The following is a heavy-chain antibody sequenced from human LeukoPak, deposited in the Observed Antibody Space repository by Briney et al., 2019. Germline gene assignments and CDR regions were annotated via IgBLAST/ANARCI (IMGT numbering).Heavy chain of an antibody. D-gene: IGHD6-19*01. J-gene: IGHJ4*02. Sequence: GGSLRLSCAASGFTFTSSAMSWVRQAPGKGLEWVSLISGSGGGPTYYADSVKGRFTISRDNSENMVFLQMNSLRAEDTAVYYCANGGVKSGWYDCWGQGTLVTVSS. V-gene: IGHV3-23*01. CDR2: ISGSGGGPT. CDR1: GFTFTSSA. CDR3: ANGGVKSGWYDC.